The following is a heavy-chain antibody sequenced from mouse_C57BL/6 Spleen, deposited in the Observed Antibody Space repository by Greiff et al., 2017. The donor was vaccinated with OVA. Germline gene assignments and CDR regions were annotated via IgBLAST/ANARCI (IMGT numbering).Heavy chain of an antibody. J-gene: IGHJ1*03. D-gene: IGHD2-1*01. Sequence: VQLQQPGAELVKPGASVKLSCKASGYTFTSYWMHWVKQRPGQGLEWIGMIHPNSGSTNYNEKFKSKATLTVDKSSSTAYMQLSSLTSEDSAVYYCARDYGIWYFDVWGTGTTVTVSS. CDR1: GYTFTSYW. CDR3: ARDYGIWYFDV. V-gene: IGHV1-64*01. CDR2: IHPNSGST.